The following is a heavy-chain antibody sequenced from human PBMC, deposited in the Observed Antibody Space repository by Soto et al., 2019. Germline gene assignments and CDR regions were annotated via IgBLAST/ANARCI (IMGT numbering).Heavy chain of an antibody. D-gene: IGHD2-15*01. CDR1: GGSFSGYY. CDR2: INYSGSA. CDR3: ARGISVMVAFEGDAPDKYFFDS. J-gene: IGHJ4*02. V-gene: IGHV4-34*01. Sequence: SETLSLTCAVYGGSFSGYYWAWIRQPPEKGLEWIGEINYSGSANQNPSLKSRVNLSVDTSKNQFSLKLRSVTAADMAVYYCARGISVMVAFEGDAPDKYFFDSWSLGTLVTVSS.